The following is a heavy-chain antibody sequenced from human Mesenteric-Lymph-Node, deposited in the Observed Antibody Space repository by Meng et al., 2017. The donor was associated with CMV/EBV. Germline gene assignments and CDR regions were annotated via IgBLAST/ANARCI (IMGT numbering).Heavy chain of an antibody. CDR2: INHSGST. J-gene: IGHJ4*02. Sequence: VRVTPWGAGLLKPSETLSVTCAVYGGSFSRYYWNWIRQSPEKGLEWIGEINHSGSTTYNPSFTSRIIISVDTSTNQISLNMSSVTAADTAVYYCARGSSYDILTGYFDYWGQGALVTVSS. D-gene: IGHD3-9*01. CDR3: ARGSSYDILTGYFDY. V-gene: IGHV4-34*02. CDR1: GGSFSRYY.